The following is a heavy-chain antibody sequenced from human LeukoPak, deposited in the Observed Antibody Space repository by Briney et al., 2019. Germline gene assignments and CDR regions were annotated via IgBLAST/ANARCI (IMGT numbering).Heavy chain of an antibody. Sequence: SQTLSLTCTVSGGSISSYYWSWIRQPPGKGLEWGGYIYYSGSTNYNPSLKSRVNISVDTSKNQFSLKLSSVTAADTAVYYCARSTLVRGVPRSANDYWGQGTLVTVSS. V-gene: IGHV4-59*12. CDR1: GGSISSYY. CDR3: ARSTLVRGVPRSANDY. J-gene: IGHJ4*02. CDR2: IYYSGST. D-gene: IGHD3-10*01.